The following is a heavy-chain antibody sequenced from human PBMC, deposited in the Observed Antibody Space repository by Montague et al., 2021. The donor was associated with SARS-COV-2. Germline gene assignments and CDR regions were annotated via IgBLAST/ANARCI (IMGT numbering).Heavy chain of an antibody. CDR1: GGSFSTYY. Sequence: SETLSLTCTVSGGSFSTYYWSWIRQPPGKGLEWIGCIYYSGSTNYNPSLKSRVTISVDTSKNQFSLKLSSVTAADTAVYYCARHGPFVVVTAIHDTFDIWGQGTTVTVSS. D-gene: IGHD2-21*02. V-gene: IGHV4-59*08. CDR3: ARHGPFVVVTAIHDTFDI. CDR2: IYYSGST. J-gene: IGHJ3*02.